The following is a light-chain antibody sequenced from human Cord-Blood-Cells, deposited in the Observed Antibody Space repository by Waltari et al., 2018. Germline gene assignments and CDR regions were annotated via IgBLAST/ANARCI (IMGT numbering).Light chain of an antibody. J-gene: IGKJ4*01. V-gene: IGKV3-20*01. CDR1: QSVSSSY. Sequence: EIVLTQSPGTLSLSPGERATLSCRASQSVSSSYLAWYQHKPGHAPRLLIYGASSRATGIPDRFSGSGSGTDFTLTISRLEPEDFAVYYCQQYGSSLLTFGGGTKVEIK. CDR2: GAS. CDR3: QQYGSSLLT.